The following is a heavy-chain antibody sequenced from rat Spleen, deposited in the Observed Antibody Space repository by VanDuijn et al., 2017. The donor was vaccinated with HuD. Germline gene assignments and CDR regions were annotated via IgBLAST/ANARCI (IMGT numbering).Heavy chain of an antibody. D-gene: IGHD1-6*01. CDR3: ASLMYTPDYLGVMDA. J-gene: IGHJ4*01. V-gene: IGHV5-58*01. CDR1: GFTFSSYW. Sequence: EVQLVETGGGLVQPGRSLKLSCVASGFTFSSYWMYWIRQAPGKGLEWVSSINSDGGSTYYPVSVKGRFTISRDNAESTLYLQMDSLRSEATATYYCASLMYTPDYLGVMDAWGQGASVTVSS. CDR2: INSDGGST.